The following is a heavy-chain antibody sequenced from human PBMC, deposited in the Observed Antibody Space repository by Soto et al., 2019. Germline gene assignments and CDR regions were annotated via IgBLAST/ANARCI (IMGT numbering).Heavy chain of an antibody. V-gene: IGHV3-74*01. D-gene: IGHD5-12*01. CDR1: GFTFSSYW. Sequence: PGGSLRVSCAASGFTFSSYWMHWVRQDPGKGLVWVSRINSDGSSTSYADSVKGRFTISRDNAKNTLYLQMNSLRAEDTAVYYCARDGEEMATISSYYYYYGMDVWGQGTTVTVSS. J-gene: IGHJ6*02. CDR3: ARDGEEMATISSYYYYYGMDV. CDR2: INSDGSST.